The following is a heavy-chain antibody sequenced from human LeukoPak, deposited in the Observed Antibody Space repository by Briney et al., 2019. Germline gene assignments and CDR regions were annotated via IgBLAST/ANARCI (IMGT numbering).Heavy chain of an antibody. D-gene: IGHD5-12*01. Sequence: SETLSLTCTVSGGSISSGDYYWSWIRQPPRKGLEWIGYIYYSGSTYYNPSLKSRVTISVDTSKNQFSLKLSSVTAADTAVYYCAGGGIVATRITPGFDPWGQGTLVTVSS. CDR1: GGSISSGDYY. CDR2: IYYSGST. J-gene: IGHJ5*02. V-gene: IGHV4-30-4*01. CDR3: AGGGIVATRITPGFDP.